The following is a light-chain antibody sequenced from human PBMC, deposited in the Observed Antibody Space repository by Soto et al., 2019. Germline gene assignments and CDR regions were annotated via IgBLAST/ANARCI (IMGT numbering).Light chain of an antibody. CDR3: QQYGNSPLT. J-gene: IGKJ4*01. CDR1: HIVSINY. V-gene: IGKV3-20*01. CDR2: GAS. Sequence: ETVLTQSPGTLSLSPGERATLSCRASHIVSINYLAWYQQKPGQAPRLLIYGASSRATGIPDRFSGSGSGTDFTLTISRLEPEDYAVYYCQQYGNSPLTFGGGTTVDIK.